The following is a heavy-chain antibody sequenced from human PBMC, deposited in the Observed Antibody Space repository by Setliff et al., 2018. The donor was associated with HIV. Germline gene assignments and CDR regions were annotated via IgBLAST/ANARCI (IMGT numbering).Heavy chain of an antibody. Sequence: GASVKVSCKASGYTFTSFDINWVRQATGQGLEWMGWMNPNSGNSGFAQKFQGRVTMTRNSSISTAYMELSSLRFDDTAVYYCTRIRAMVRGVTSYDAFDIWGQGTMVTVSS. V-gene: IGHV1-8*01. CDR1: GYTFTSFD. CDR2: MNPNSGNS. D-gene: IGHD3-10*01. J-gene: IGHJ3*02. CDR3: TRIRAMVRGVTSYDAFDI.